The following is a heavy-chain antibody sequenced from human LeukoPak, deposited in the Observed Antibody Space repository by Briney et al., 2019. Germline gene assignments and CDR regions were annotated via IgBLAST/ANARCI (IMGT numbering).Heavy chain of an antibody. V-gene: IGHV3-21*01. CDR3: ARVGGELLPLDY. Sequence: GGSLRLSCAASGFTISGYNMHWVRQAPGKGLEWVSSISGSSNFIYYTDSVKGRFTISRDNAKKSLYLQMNSLRADDTAVYYCARVGGELLPLDYWGQGTLVTVSS. CDR1: GFTISGYN. CDR2: ISGSSNFI. D-gene: IGHD1-26*01. J-gene: IGHJ4*02.